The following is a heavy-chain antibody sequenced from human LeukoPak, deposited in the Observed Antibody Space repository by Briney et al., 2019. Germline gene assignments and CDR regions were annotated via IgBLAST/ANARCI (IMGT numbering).Heavy chain of an antibody. CDR3: ARGANCGGDCYWYFDL. Sequence: GGSLRLSCAASGFTFSSYDMHWVHQATGKGLEWVSAIGTAGDTYYPGSVKGRFTISRENAKNSLYLQMNSLRAGDTAVYYCARGANCGGDCYWYFDLWGRGTLVTVSS. J-gene: IGHJ2*01. CDR2: IGTAGDT. V-gene: IGHV3-13*01. D-gene: IGHD2-21*02. CDR1: GFTFSSYD.